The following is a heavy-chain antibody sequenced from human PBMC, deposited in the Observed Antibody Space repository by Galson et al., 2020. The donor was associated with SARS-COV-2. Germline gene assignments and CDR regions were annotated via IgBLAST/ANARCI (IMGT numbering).Heavy chain of an antibody. CDR2: ISGSGGST. CDR1: GFTFSSYA. CDR3: AKGLGYSYCQVYYYYYGMDV. Sequence: GGSLRLSCAASGFTFSSYAMSWVRQAPGKGLEWVSAISGSGGSTYYADSVKGRFTISRDNSKNTLYLQMNSLRAEDTAVYYCAKGLGYSYCQVYYYYYGMDVWGQGTTVTVSS. V-gene: IGHV3-23*01. J-gene: IGHJ6*02. D-gene: IGHD5-18*01.